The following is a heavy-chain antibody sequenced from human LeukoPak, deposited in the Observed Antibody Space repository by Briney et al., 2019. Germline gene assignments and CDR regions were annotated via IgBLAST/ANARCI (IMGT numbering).Heavy chain of an antibody. Sequence: PGGSLRLSCAASGFTFSSYAMYWVRQAPGKGLEWVAVISYDGSNKYYADSVKGRFTISRDNSKNTLYLQMNSLRAEDTAVYYCARLYYYDSSGGDWGQGTLVTVSS. CDR3: ARLYYYDSSGGD. V-gene: IGHV3-30-3*01. J-gene: IGHJ4*02. CDR2: ISYDGSNK. CDR1: GFTFSSYA. D-gene: IGHD3-22*01.